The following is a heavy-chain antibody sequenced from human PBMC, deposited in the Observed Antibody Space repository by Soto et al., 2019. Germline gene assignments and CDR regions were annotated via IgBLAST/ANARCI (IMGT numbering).Heavy chain of an antibody. CDR3: ARDGRCGGGTCYSSGWFDP. CDR2: IAYDGSNK. J-gene: IGHJ5*02. D-gene: IGHD2-15*01. V-gene: IGHV3-30*04. Sequence: QVQLVESGGGVVQPGRSLRLSCAASGFTFNSYALHWVRQAPGKGLVWVAVIAYDGSNKYYAESVKGRFTISRDNSKNTLYLQMNTLRTEETAVYNCARDGRCGGGTCYSSGWFDPWGQGTLVTVSS. CDR1: GFTFNSYA.